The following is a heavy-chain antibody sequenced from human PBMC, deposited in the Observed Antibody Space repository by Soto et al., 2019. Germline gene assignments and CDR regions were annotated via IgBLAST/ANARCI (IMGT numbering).Heavy chain of an antibody. CDR2: ISAYNGNR. D-gene: IGHD2-2*01. J-gene: IGHJ6*02. CDR1: GYTFTSYG. CDR3: ARLYCISTSCYLGMDV. V-gene: IGHV1-18*01. Sequence: QVQLVQSGAEVKKPGASVKVSCKASGYTFTSYGISWVRQAPGQGLEWMGWISAYNGNRNYVQKVQGRVTMTTDTSTSTAYMELRSLRSDDTAVYYCARLYCISTSCYLGMDVWGHGTTVTVSS.